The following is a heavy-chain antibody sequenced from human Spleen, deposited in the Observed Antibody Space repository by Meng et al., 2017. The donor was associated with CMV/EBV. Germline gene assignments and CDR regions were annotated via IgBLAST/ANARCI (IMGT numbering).Heavy chain of an antibody. J-gene: IGHJ3*02. V-gene: IGHV1-18*01. CDR3: ARDWECLDRSDVFDI. Sequence: VKVSCKASGYTFSRYGISWVRQAPGQGLEWLGWVGGCDGDTNYAPELQGRVTMTTDTSTNTVYMELRSLRSDDTAVYYCARDWECLDRSDVFDIWGQGTMVTVSS. CDR2: VGGCDGDT. CDR1: GYTFSRYG. D-gene: IGHD3-9*01.